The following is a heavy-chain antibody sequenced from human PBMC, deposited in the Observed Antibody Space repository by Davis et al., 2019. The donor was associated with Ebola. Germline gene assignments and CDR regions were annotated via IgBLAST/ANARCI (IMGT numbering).Heavy chain of an antibody. Sequence: GESLKISCAASGFTFSSYGMHWVRQAPGKGLEWVAVISYDGSNKYYADSVKGRFTISRDNSKNTLYLQMNSLRAEDTAVYYCAGVLRGGYYYYGMDVWGQGTTVTVSS. D-gene: IGHD3-10*01. CDR2: ISYDGSNK. V-gene: IGHV3-30*03. CDR3: AGVLRGGYYYYGMDV. J-gene: IGHJ6*02. CDR1: GFTFSSYG.